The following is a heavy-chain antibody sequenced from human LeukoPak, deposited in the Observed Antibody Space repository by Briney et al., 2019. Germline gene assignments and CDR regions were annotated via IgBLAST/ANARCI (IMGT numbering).Heavy chain of an antibody. CDR2: IYYSGST. CDR1: GGSISSYY. CDR3: ARPAINSDAFDI. Sequence: SETLSLTCTVSGGSISSYYWSWIRQPPRKGLEWIGYIYYSGSTNYNPSLKSRVTISVDTSKNQFSLKLSSVTAADTAVYYCARPAINSDAFDIWGQGTMVTVSS. V-gene: IGHV4-59*08. J-gene: IGHJ3*02.